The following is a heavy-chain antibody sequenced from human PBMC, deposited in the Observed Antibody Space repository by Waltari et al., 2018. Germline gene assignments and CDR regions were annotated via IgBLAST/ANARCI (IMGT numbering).Heavy chain of an antibody. CDR2: IYYSGST. D-gene: IGHD3-10*01. CDR1: GGSISSSSYY. Sequence: QLQLQESGPGLVKPSETLSLTCTVSGGSISSSSYYWGWIRQPPGKGLEWIGSIYYSGSTYYNPSLKSRVTISVDTSKTHFSLKLSSVTAADTAVYYCARGGSGSYSDYWGQGTLVTVSS. J-gene: IGHJ4*02. V-gene: IGHV4-39*07. CDR3: ARGGSGSYSDY.